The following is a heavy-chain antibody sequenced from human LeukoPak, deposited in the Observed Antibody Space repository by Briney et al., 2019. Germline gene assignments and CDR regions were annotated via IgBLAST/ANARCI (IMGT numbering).Heavy chain of an antibody. CDR3: VGWGISGITNH. D-gene: IGHD1-7*01. Sequence: GGSLRLSCTASELTSSTSWMSWVRQAPGKGLEWVAQTKQDGSEKYYVDPVKGRFTTSRDKNSLFLQMNSVRAEDTAVYYCVGWGISGITNHWGQGTLVTVSS. CDR2: TKQDGSEK. CDR1: ELTSSTSW. V-gene: IGHV3-7*01. J-gene: IGHJ4*02.